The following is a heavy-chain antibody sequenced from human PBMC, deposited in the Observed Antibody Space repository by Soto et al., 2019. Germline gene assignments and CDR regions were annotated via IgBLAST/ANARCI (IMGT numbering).Heavy chain of an antibody. CDR1: GFTFSSYG. J-gene: IGHJ6*02. V-gene: IGHV3-33*01. D-gene: IGHD4-17*01. CDR3: ARDYGDQHYYYYYGMDV. CDR2: IWYDGSNK. Sequence: GGSLSLSCAASGFTFSSYGMHWVRQAPGKGLEWVAVIWYDGSNKYYADSVKGRFTISRDNSKNTLYLQMNSLRAEDTAVYYCARDYGDQHYYYYYGMDVWGQGTTVTVSS.